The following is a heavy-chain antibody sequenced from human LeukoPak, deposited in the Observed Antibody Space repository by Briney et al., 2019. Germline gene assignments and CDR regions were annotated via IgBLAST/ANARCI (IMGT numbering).Heavy chain of an antibody. D-gene: IGHD3-10*01. V-gene: IGHV3-7*03. CDR3: ARDNYGPSDY. CDR2: INHNGNVN. CDR1: GFTFSSYW. J-gene: IGHJ4*02. Sequence: GGSLRLSCAASGFTFSSYWMNWARQAPGKGLEWVASINHNGNVNYYVDSVKGRFTISRDNAKNSLYPQMSNLRAEDTAVYYCARDNYGPSDYWGQGTLVTVSS.